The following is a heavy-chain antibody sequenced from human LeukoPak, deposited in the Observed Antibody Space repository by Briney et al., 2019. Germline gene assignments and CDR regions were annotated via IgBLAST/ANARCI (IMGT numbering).Heavy chain of an antibody. J-gene: IGHJ4*02. D-gene: IGHD6-6*01. V-gene: IGHV4-39*07. Sequence: SETLSLTCTVSGGSISGSSYYWGWIRQPPGKGLEWIGSIYYSGSTYYKPSLKSRVTMSVDTSKNQFSLKLSSVTAADTAVYYCARGRWSSSPFDYWGQGTLVTVSS. CDR1: GGSISGSSYY. CDR3: ARGRWSSSPFDY. CDR2: IYYSGST.